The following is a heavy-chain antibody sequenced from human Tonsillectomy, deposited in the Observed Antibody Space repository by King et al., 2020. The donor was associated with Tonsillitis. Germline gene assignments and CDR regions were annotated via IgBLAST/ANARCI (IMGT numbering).Heavy chain of an antibody. V-gene: IGHV4-61*02. CDR2: XXTXXGT. Sequence: VQLQESGPGLVKPSXTLSLTCTVSGGSIXSGSYYWSWIRQPAGKGLEWXGRXXTXXGTXXHXXLXSRVTIXVDTSKNRSSLKLXSVTAADTAVYYCAXXRSXXXXXYXXXVW. J-gene: IGHJ6*01. CDR1: GGSIXSGSYY. CDR3: AXXRSXXXXXYXXXV.